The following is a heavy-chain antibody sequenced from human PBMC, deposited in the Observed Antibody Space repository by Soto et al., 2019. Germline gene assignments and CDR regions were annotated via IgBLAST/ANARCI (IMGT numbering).Heavy chain of an antibody. D-gene: IGHD3-9*01. Sequence: ASVKVSCKASGYTFFKYFIHWVRQAPGQGLEWIGIIDPSRGSATYGPIFQGRVSLTTDMPTSTVYMELSSLRSEDTAIYYCARPLIGNTIDLWGQGTSVTVSS. CDR1: GYTFFKYF. V-gene: IGHV1-46*01. CDR2: IDPSRGSA. J-gene: IGHJ3*01. CDR3: ARPLIGNTIDL.